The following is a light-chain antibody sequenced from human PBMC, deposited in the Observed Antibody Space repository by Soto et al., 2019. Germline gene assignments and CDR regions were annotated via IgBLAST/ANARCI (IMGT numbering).Light chain of an antibody. CDR1: QSVLYSSNNKNY. CDR2: WAS. V-gene: IGKV4-1*01. J-gene: IGKJ4*01. CDR3: QQCYSIPTT. Sequence: DIVMTQSPDSLAVSLGERATINCKSSQSVLYSSNNKNYLAWYQQKPGQPPKLLIYWASTRQPGVPDRFSGSGSGTDFTLTISSLQAEDVAVYYCQQCYSIPTTFGGGTRVEIK.